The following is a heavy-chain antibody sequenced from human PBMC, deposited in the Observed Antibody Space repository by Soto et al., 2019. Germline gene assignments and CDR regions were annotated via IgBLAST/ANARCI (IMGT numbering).Heavy chain of an antibody. Sequence: ASVKVSCRASGYTFTTYGSSWVRQAPGQGLEWMGWVSAYNGNTNYAQKFQGRVTMTTDTSTTTAYMELRSLTSHDTAVYFCVRSYTQQHYYSSAYDWDYWGQGTLVTVSS. V-gene: IGHV1-18*04. CDR1: GYTFTTYG. D-gene: IGHD3-22*01. CDR3: VRSYTQQHYYSSAYDWDY. J-gene: IGHJ4*02. CDR2: VSAYNGNT.